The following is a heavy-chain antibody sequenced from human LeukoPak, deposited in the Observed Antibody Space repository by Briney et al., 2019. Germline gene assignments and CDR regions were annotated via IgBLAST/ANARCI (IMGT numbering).Heavy chain of an antibody. J-gene: IGHJ6*04. V-gene: IGHV3-30*04. Sequence: GGSLRLSCAASGFTFSSYAMHWVRQAPGKGLEWVAVISYDGSNKYYADSVKGRFTISRDNSKNTLYLQMNSLRAEDTAVYYRASFYGSGNYYGMDVWGKGTTVTVSS. CDR2: ISYDGSNK. CDR1: GFTFSSYA. CDR3: ASFYGSGNYYGMDV. D-gene: IGHD3-10*01.